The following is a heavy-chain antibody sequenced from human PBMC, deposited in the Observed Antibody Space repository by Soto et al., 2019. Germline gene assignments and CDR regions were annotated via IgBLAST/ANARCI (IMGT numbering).Heavy chain of an antibody. D-gene: IGHD4-17*01. V-gene: IGHV3-66*01. J-gene: IGHJ3*02. Sequence: HPGGSLRLSFAALELTVVSTYLSWVRQAPGKGLEWVSVIYSGGSTYYADSVKGRFTISRDNSKNTLYLQMNSLRAEDTAVYYCAIDRSVTTVDAFDICAKGTMVTVSS. CDR3: AIDRSVTTVDAFDI. CDR2: IYSGGST. CDR1: ELTVVSTY.